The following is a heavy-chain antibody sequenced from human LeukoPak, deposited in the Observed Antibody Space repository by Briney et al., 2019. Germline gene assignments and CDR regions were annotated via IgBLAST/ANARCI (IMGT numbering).Heavy chain of an antibody. D-gene: IGHD3-22*01. Sequence: TGGSLRLSCAASGFTFTRYWMTWVRQAPGTGLELVANIKEDGSEKYYVDSVKGRFTISRDNAKKSLYLQMNSLRAEDTAVYYCARAKFDSSRYYYRGFDIWGQGTMVTVSS. J-gene: IGHJ3*02. CDR2: IKEDGSEK. V-gene: IGHV3-7*04. CDR3: ARAKFDSSRYYYRGFDI. CDR1: GFTFTRYW.